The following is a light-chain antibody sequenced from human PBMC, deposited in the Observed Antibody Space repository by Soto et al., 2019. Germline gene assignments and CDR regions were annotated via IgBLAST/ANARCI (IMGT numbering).Light chain of an antibody. CDR3: QQYNNWPIT. CDR2: GAS. V-gene: IGKV3D-15*01. Sequence: EIVMTQSPATLSVSPGERATLSCRASQNVGSNLAWYQQKPGRAPRLLIYGASTRATGIPARFSGSGSVTEFTLTISSLQSEDFAVYYCQQYNNWPITFGQGTRLEMK. J-gene: IGKJ5*01. CDR1: QNVGSN.